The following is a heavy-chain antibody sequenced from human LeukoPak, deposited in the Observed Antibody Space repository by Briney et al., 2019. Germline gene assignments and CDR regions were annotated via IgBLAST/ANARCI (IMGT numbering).Heavy chain of an antibody. CDR2: INTNTGNP. Sequence: ASVKVSCKASGYTFTSYAMNWVRQAPGQGLEWMGWINTNTGNPTYAQGFTGRFVFSLDTSVSTAYLQISSLKAEDTAVYYCAGILERRGRGYYYYMDVWGKGTTVTVSS. CDR3: AGILERRGRGYYYYMDV. D-gene: IGHD1-1*01. V-gene: IGHV7-4-1*02. CDR1: GYTFTSYA. J-gene: IGHJ6*03.